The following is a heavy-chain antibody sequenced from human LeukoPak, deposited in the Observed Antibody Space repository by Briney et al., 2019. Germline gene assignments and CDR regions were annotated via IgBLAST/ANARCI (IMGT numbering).Heavy chain of an antibody. CDR1: GFTFRRYS. D-gene: IGHD3-22*01. CDR2: ISSRSSYI. J-gene: IGHJ4*02. V-gene: IGHV3-21*06. CDR3: AREGYYDSSGYDY. Sequence: GGSLRLSRAASGFTFRRYSMNWVRPAPGKGVEWVSSISSRSSYIYYADSVKGRFTISRDNAKNSLYLQMNSLRAEDTAVYYCAREGYYDSSGYDYWGQGTLVTVSS.